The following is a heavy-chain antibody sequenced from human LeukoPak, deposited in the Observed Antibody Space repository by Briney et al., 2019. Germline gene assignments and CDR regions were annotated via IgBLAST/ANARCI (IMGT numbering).Heavy chain of an antibody. Sequence: ASVKVSCKTSGYRCNVYDILWGRQAPGHGLDYVGWISTYTGRAEYAQKFQGRVSVITDTSTSTAYLALTNLTSSDTGLYYCARADGTNSGTNAFDVWGLGTMVTVAS. J-gene: IGHJ3*01. CDR3: ARADGTNSGTNAFDV. CDR1: GYRCNVYD. CDR2: ISTYTGRA. V-gene: IGHV1-18*01. D-gene: IGHD4-23*01.